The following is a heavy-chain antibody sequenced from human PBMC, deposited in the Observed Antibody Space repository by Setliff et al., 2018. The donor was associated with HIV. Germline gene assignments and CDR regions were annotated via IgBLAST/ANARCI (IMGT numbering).Heavy chain of an antibody. Sequence: GGSLRLSCAASGFTFSDYYMSWIRQAPGKGLEWVSYISSSGTTIYYADSVKGRFSISRDNAKNSLYLQMNSLRAEDTAVYYCARGYYDSRGYYYPFDYWGQGTLVTVSS. J-gene: IGHJ4*02. CDR1: GFTFSDYY. CDR2: ISSSGTTI. CDR3: ARGYYDSRGYYYPFDY. V-gene: IGHV3-11*04. D-gene: IGHD3-22*01.